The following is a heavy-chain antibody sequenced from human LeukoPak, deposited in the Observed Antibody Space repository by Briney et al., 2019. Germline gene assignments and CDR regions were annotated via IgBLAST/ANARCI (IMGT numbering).Heavy chain of an antibody. Sequence: PSGTLSLTCAVSGGSISSSNWWSWVRPPPGKWLEWIGEIYHSGSTNYNPSLKSRVTISVDKSKNQFSLKLSSVTAADTAVYYCAREDYRSGSVDYWGQGTLVTVSS. D-gene: IGHD3-10*01. CDR3: AREDYRSGSVDY. J-gene: IGHJ4*02. V-gene: IGHV4-4*02. CDR2: IYHSGST. CDR1: GGSISSSNW.